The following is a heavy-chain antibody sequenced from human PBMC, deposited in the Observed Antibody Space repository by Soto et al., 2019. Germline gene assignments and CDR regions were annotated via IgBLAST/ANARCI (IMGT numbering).Heavy chain of an antibody. CDR3: ATIYCSSTSCYSASLDY. D-gene: IGHD2-2*01. J-gene: IGHJ4*02. V-gene: IGHV1-69*06. Sequence: GASVEVSCKASGGTFSSYSISWVLQAPGQGLEWMGGIIPIFGTANYAQKFQGRVTITADKSTSTAYMELSSLGSEDTAVYYCATIYCSSTSCYSASLDYWGQGTLVTVSS. CDR1: GGTFSSYS. CDR2: IIPIFGTA.